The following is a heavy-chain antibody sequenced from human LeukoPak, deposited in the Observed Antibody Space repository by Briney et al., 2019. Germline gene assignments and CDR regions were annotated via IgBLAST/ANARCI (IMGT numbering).Heavy chain of an antibody. CDR2: INSDGSNT. J-gene: IGHJ3*02. V-gene: IGHV3-74*01. D-gene: IGHD3-3*01. Sequence: GGSLRLSCAASGFNFSNYWMHWVRQAPGKGLVGVSHINSDGSNTNYADSVKGRFTISRDNAKNTLYLQMNSLRAEDTAVYYCTDPFGDAFDIWGQGTMVTVSS. CDR3: TDPFGDAFDI. CDR1: GFNFSNYW.